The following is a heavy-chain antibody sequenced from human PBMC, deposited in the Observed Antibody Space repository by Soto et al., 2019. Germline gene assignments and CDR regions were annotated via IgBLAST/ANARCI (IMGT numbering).Heavy chain of an antibody. J-gene: IGHJ3*01. CDR2: IKSKTDGGTT. CDR1: GFTFSNAW. Sequence: GSLRLSCAASGFTFSNAWMNWVRQAPGKGLEWVGRIKSKTDGGTTDYAAPVKGRFTISRDDSKNTLYLQMNSLKTEDTAVYYFTFYNWNYALDVFYFWGQGTMVTVSS. D-gene: IGHD1-7*01. V-gene: IGHV3-15*07. CDR3: TFYNWNYALDVFYF.